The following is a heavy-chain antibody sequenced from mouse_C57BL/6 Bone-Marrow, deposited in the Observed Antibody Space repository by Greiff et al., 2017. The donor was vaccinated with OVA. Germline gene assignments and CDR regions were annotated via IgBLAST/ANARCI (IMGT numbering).Heavy chain of an antibody. J-gene: IGHJ3*01. CDR1: GFTFSSYG. CDR3: ARRGNFAY. Sequence: EVQVVESGGDLVKPGGSLKLSCAASGFTFSSYGMSWVRQTPDKRLEWVATISSGGSYTYYPDSVKGRFTISRDNAKNTLYLQMSSLKSEDTAMYYCARRGNFAYWGQGTLVTVSA. D-gene: IGHD2-1*01. V-gene: IGHV5-6*01. CDR2: ISSGGSYT.